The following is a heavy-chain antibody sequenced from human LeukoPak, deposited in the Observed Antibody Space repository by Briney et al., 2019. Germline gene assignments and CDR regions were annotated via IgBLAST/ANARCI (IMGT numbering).Heavy chain of an antibody. Sequence: GGSLRLSCAASGFTFSSYWMHWVRQAPGKGLEWVAVTSYDGTSKYYADSVKGRFTISRDNSKNTLFLQLNSLRAEDTAVYYCTRVVYYGSGSYGGFDYWGQGTLVTVSS. CDR3: TRVVYYGSGSYGGFDY. CDR2: TSYDGTSK. D-gene: IGHD3-10*01. J-gene: IGHJ4*02. CDR1: GFTFSSYW. V-gene: IGHV3-30*03.